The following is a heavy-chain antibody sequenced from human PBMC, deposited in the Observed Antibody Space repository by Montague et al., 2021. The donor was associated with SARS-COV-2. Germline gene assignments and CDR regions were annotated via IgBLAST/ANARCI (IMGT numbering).Heavy chain of an antibody. J-gene: IGHJ4*02. D-gene: IGHD2-15*01. Sequence: SETLSLTCAVYGGSFSGYYWSWIRQPPGKGLEWIGEINHSGSTKYNPSLKSRVTISVDTSKNQFSLKLSSVTAADTAVYYCARGTRRVFTSDCGSSVYASDYWGQGTLVTVSS. CDR2: INHSGST. V-gene: IGHV4-34*01. CDR3: ARGTRRVFTSDCGSSVYASDY. CDR1: GGSFSGYY.